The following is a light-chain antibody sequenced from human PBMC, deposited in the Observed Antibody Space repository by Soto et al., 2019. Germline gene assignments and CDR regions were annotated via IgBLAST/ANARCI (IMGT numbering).Light chain of an antibody. CDR3: SSYAGSNIL. V-gene: IGLV2-8*01. CDR2: EVS. J-gene: IGLJ2*01. Sequence: QSALTQPPSASGSPGQSVTISCTGTSSDVGGYNYVSWYQQHPGKAPKLMIYEVSKRPSGVRDRFSGSKSGNTASLTVSGLQAEDEADYYCSSYAGSNILFGGGTKLTVL. CDR1: SSDVGGYNY.